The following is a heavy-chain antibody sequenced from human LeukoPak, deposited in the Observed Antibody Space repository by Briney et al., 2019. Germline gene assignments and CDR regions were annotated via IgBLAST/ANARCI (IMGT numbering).Heavy chain of an antibody. Sequence: ASVKVSCKASGYTFTSYDINWVRQATGQRLEWMGWMNPNSGNTGYAQKFQGRVTMTRNTSIGTAYMELSSLRSEDTAVYYCARVKYSYGYSFDYWGQGTLVTVSS. CDR2: MNPNSGNT. V-gene: IGHV1-8*01. D-gene: IGHD5-18*01. CDR1: GYTFTSYD. CDR3: ARVKYSYGYSFDY. J-gene: IGHJ4*02.